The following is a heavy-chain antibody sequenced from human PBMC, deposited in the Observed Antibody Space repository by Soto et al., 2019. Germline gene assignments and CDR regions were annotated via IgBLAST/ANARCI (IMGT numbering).Heavy chain of an antibody. V-gene: IGHV4-39*01. CDR1: GFTFSDYY. J-gene: IGHJ4*02. Sequence: GSLRLSCAASGFTFSDYYMSWIRQPPGKGLEWIGNIYYSGSTYYNPSLKSRVTISGDTSKNQFSLRLTSVTAADTAVYYCARHPPYGPLDYWGQGTLVTVSS. D-gene: IGHD4-17*01. CDR3: ARHPPYGPLDY. CDR2: IYYSGST.